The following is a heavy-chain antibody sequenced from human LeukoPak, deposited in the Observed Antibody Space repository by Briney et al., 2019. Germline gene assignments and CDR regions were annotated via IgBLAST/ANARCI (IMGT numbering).Heavy chain of an antibody. CDR3: ARDRRLWNMDV. V-gene: IGHV3-74*01. J-gene: IGHJ6*03. CDR2: INSDGSST. D-gene: IGHD4/OR15-4a*01. CDR1: GFTFSSYW. Sequence: GGSLRLSCAASGFTFSSYWMHWVRQAPGKGLLWVSRINSDGSSTRYADSVKGRFTISRDNAKNTLYLQMNSLRAEDTAVYYCARDRRLWNMDVWGTGTTVTISS.